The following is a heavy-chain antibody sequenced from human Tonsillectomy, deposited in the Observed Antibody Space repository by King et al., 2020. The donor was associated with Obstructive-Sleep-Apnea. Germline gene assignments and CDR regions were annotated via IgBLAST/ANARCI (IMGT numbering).Heavy chain of an antibody. CDR3: VRDSSPFDI. CDR2: ISAYNGNT. CDR1: GYTFTSNG. D-gene: IGHD2-2*01. Sequence: QLVQSGAEVKKPGASVKVSCKASGYTFTSNGISWVRQAPGQGLEWIGWISAYNGNTNYAQKLQDRVTMTTDTSATTAYMELRSLRSDDTAVYYCVRDSSPFDIWGRGTLATVSS. V-gene: IGHV1-18*01. J-gene: IGHJ2*01.